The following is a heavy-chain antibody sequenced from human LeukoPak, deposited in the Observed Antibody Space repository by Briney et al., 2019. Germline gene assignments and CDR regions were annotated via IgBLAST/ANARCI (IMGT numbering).Heavy chain of an antibody. CDR1: GYTFTSYD. D-gene: IGHD4-17*01. CDR3: ARGSSYGDYDEGDH. CDR2: MNPNSGNT. J-gene: IGHJ4*02. Sequence: ASVKVSCKASGYTFTSYDINWVRQATGQGLEWMGWMNPNSGNTGYAQKFQGRVTITRNTSISTAYMELSSLRSEDTAVYYCARGSSYGDYDEGDHWGQGTLVTVSS. V-gene: IGHV1-8*03.